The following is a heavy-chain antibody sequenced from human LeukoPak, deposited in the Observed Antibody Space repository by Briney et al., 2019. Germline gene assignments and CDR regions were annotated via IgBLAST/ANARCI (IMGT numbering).Heavy chain of an antibody. CDR3: AKNLYYYDSSGHLFDY. D-gene: IGHD3-22*01. CDR2: IYHSGST. J-gene: IGHJ4*02. Sequence: PSETLSLTCTVSGYSISSGYYWGWIRQPPGKGLEWIGSIYHSGSTYYNPSLKSRVTISVDTSKNQFSLKLNSVTAADTAVYYCAKNLYYYDSSGHLFDYWGQGTLVTVSS. CDR1: GYSISSGYY. V-gene: IGHV4-38-2*02.